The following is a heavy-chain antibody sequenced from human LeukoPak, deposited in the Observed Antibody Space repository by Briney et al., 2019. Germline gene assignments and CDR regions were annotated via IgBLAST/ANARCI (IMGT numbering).Heavy chain of an antibody. CDR1: GGSISHYY. J-gene: IGHJ6*02. V-gene: IGHV4-59*01. D-gene: IGHD4-17*01. CDR3: AREDPQTTVPEGMDV. CDR2: IYYSGTT. Sequence: MASETLSLTCTVSGGSISHYYWSWIRQSPGKGLEWIGYIYYSGTTNYNPSLKSRVTISVDTSRNQFSLQLRSVTAADPAVYYCAREDPQTTVPEGMDVWAQATTVIVSS.